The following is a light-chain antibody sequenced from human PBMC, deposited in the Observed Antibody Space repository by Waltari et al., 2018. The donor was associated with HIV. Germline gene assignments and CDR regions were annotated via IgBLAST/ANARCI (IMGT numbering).Light chain of an antibody. V-gene: IGKV1-17*01. CDR2: GAS. Sequence: DIQMTQSPSSLSASVGDRVTITCRASQGIRNNLGWFQQKPGKGPQRLIFGASSLHPGVPSRFSGSGSGTEFTLTISSLQPEDFATYYCLQHNNYPRTFGRGTKVEIK. CDR3: LQHNNYPRT. J-gene: IGKJ1*01. CDR1: QGIRNN.